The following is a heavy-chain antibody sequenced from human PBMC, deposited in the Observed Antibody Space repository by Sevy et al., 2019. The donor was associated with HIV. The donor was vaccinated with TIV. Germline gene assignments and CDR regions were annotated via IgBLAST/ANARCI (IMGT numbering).Heavy chain of an antibody. V-gene: IGHV4-59*01. CDR2: IYYSGST. D-gene: IGHD3-10*01. J-gene: IGHJ5*02. Sequence: SETLSLTCTVSGGSISSYYWSWIRQPPGKGLEWIGYIYYSGSTNYNPSLKSRVTISVDTSKNRFSLKLSSVTAADTAVYYCARTRVDYYGSGSYYKKGNWFDPWGQGTLVTVSS. CDR3: ARTRVDYYGSGSYYKKGNWFDP. CDR1: GGSISSYY.